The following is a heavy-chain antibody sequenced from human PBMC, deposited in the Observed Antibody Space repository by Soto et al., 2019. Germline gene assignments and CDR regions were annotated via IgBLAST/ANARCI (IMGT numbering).Heavy chain of an antibody. CDR1: GFPFSKYG. V-gene: IGHV3-30*03. J-gene: IGHJ4*02. CDR2: ISFDGHNQ. D-gene: IGHD6-19*01. Sequence: GGSLRLSCAASGFPFSKYGMHWVRQAPGKGLEWVAVISFDGHNQDYADSVKGRFTISRDNSKSTLYLQMNSLRAEDTAVYYCASQQWLDPVWGQGTLVTVSS. CDR3: ASQQWLDPV.